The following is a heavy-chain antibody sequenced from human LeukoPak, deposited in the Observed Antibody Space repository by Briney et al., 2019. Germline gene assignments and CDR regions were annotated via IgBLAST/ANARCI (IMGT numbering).Heavy chain of an antibody. Sequence: SETLSLTCTVSGGSISSYYWSWIRQPPGKGLEWIGYIYYSGSTYYNPSLKSRVTISVDTSKNQFSLRLSSVTAADTAVYYCARPYLRGTVVNNWFDPWGQGTLVTVSS. CDR2: IYYSGST. J-gene: IGHJ5*02. V-gene: IGHV4-59*04. CDR3: ARPYLRGTVVNNWFDP. CDR1: GGSISSYY. D-gene: IGHD4-23*01.